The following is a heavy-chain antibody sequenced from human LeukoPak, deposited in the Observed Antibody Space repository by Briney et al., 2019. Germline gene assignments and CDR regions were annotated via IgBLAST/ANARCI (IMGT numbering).Heavy chain of an antibody. V-gene: IGHV4-4*07. CDR2: IYTSGST. CDR3: ARDVVAAAGTWDY. CDR1: GYSISSGYY. D-gene: IGHD6-13*01. J-gene: IGHJ4*02. Sequence: PSETLSLTCTVSGYSISSGYYWGWIRQPAGKGLEWIGHIYTSGSTNYNPSLKSRVTMSVDTSKNQFSLKLSSVTAADTAVYYCARDVVAAAGTWDYWGQGTLVTVSS.